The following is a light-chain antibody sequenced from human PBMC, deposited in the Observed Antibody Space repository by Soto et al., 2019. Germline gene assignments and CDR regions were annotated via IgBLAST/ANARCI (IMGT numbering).Light chain of an antibody. V-gene: IGLV2-14*03. CDR3: SSYTISSTLVV. CDR1: SSDVGGYNY. J-gene: IGLJ2*01. Sequence: QSALTQPASVSGSPGQSITISCTGTSSDVGGYNYVSWYQLHPGKAPKLMIYDVSNRPSGVSNRFSGSKSGNTASLTISGLQAEDEADYYCSSYTISSTLVVFGGGTQLTVL. CDR2: DVS.